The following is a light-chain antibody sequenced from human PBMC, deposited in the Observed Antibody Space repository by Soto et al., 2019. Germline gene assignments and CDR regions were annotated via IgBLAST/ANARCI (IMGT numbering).Light chain of an antibody. V-gene: IGKV2-30*02. CDR1: QSLVHSDGIAY. CDR2: KVS. CDR3: MQGTHWPIT. J-gene: IGKJ5*01. Sequence: DVVETQSPLSLPVTHGQPASISCRSNQSLVHSDGIAYFSWFQQRPGRSPRRLIYKVSNRDSGVPARFSGSGSGTDFALKISRVEAEDVGVYYCMQGTHWPITFGQGTRLEIK.